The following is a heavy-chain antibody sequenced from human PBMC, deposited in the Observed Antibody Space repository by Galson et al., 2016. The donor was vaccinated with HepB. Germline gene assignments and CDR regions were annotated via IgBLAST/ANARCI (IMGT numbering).Heavy chain of an antibody. CDR2: IYYIGST. J-gene: IGHJ2*01. D-gene: IGHD6-13*01. Sequence: ETLSLTCAVYGGSFSGYYWSWIRQPPGKGLEWIGYIYYIGSTNYNPSLRSRVTMSLDRSKNQFSLKLNSVTPADTAVYYCARGPRPTDSSSWAYYFDLWGRGSLVTVSS. V-gene: IGHV4-59*01. CDR3: ARGPRPTDSSSWAYYFDL. CDR1: GGSFSGYY.